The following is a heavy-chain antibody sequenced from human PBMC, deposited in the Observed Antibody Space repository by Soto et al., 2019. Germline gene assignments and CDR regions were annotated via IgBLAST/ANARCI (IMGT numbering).Heavy chain of an antibody. CDR3: AKGRTRSNYGDYVGS. CDR2: ISYDGSNK. Sequence: GGSLRLSCAASGFTFSNAWMNWVRQAPGKGLEGVAVISYDGSNKYYADSVKGRFTISRDNSKNTLYLQMNSLRAEDTAVYYCAKGRTRSNYGDYVGSWGQGTLVTVSS. CDR1: GFTFSNAW. D-gene: IGHD4-17*01. J-gene: IGHJ4*02. V-gene: IGHV3-30*18.